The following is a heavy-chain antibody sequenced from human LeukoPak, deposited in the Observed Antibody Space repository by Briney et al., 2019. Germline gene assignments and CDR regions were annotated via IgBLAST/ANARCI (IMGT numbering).Heavy chain of an antibody. CDR3: ARGVPSSSWLYYYYYMDV. Sequence: PSETLSLTCTVSGGSISSSSYYWGWIRQPPGKGLEWIGSIYYSGSTYYNPSLKSRVTISVDTSKNQFSLKLSSVTAADTAVYYCARGVPSSSWLYYYYYMDVWGKGTTVTVSS. V-gene: IGHV4-39*07. D-gene: IGHD6-13*01. CDR1: GGSISSSSYY. J-gene: IGHJ6*03. CDR2: IYYSGST.